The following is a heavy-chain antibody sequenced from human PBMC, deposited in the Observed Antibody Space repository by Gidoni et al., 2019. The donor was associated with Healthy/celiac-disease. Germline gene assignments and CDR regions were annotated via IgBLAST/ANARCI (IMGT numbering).Heavy chain of an antibody. CDR2: INHSGST. Sequence: QVQLQQWGAGLLKPLETLSLTCAVYGGSFSGYYWSWIRQPPGKGLEWIGEINHSGSTNYNPSLKSRVTISVDTSKNQFSLKLSSVTAADTAVYYCASIVVPAAVRRYYYYGMDVWGQGTTVTVSS. D-gene: IGHD2-2*01. CDR3: ASIVVPAAVRRYYYYGMDV. CDR1: GGSFSGYY. J-gene: IGHJ6*02. V-gene: IGHV4-34*01.